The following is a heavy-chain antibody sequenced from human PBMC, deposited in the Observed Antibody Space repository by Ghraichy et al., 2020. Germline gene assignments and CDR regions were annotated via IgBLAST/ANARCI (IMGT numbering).Heavy chain of an antibody. D-gene: IGHD3-22*01. CDR1: GFTFSSYS. V-gene: IGHV3-48*02. Sequence: GEYMNISCAASGFTFSSYSMNWVRQAPGKGLEWVSHISTSSSTIYYADSVKGRFTISRDNAKNALDLQMNSLRDEDTAVYYCARGGYYDSSGYRGRFDYWGQGTLVTVSS. CDR3: ARGGYYDSSGYRGRFDY. CDR2: ISTSSSTI. J-gene: IGHJ4*02.